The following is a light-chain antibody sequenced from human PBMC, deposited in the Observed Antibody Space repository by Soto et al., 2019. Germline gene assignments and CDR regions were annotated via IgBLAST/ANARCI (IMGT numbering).Light chain of an antibody. CDR1: QSVSSN. J-gene: IGKJ1*01. Sequence: EIVMTQSPGTLSVSPGERATLSCRASQSVSSNLAWYQQKPGQAPRLLIYGASTRATGMPARFSGSRSGTEFTLTISSLQSEDFAVYFCQQYNYWTRTFGQLTKVEIK. CDR3: QQYNYWTRT. V-gene: IGKV3-15*01. CDR2: GAS.